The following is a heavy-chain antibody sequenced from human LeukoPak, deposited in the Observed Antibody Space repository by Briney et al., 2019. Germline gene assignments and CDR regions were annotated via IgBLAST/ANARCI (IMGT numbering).Heavy chain of an antibody. Sequence: SGGSLRLSCAASGFTFSDYSMNWVRQAPGNGLEWISYIGISSGNTKYADSVKGRFTISGDNAKSSLYLQMNSLRVEDTAVYYCARDHNYAFDNWGQGTLVTVSS. J-gene: IGHJ4*02. CDR1: GFTFSDYS. V-gene: IGHV3-48*04. D-gene: IGHD4-11*01. CDR2: IGISSGNT. CDR3: ARDHNYAFDN.